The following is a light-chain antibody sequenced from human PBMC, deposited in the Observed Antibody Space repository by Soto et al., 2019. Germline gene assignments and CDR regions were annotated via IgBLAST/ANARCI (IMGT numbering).Light chain of an antibody. CDR3: QQYDSVCT. CDR2: GAS. Sequence: DIQMTQSPSSLSASVGDRVTITCQASQGISNYLNWYQQKPGKAPKLLIYGASNLETGVPSRFSGGGSGTDFTFTISRLQAEDIAAYICQQYDSVCTFGQGTRLEIK. J-gene: IGKJ5*01. V-gene: IGKV1-33*01. CDR1: QGISNY.